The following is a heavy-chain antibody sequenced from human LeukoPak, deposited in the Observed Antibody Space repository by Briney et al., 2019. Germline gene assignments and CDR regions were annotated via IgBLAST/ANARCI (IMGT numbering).Heavy chain of an antibody. CDR1: GGTFSSYA. Sequence: SVKVSCKASGGTFSSYAISWVRQAPGQGLEWMGGIIPIFGTANYAQKFQGRVTITADKSTSTACMELSSLRSEDTAVYYCARLSQPSYYYYYDMDVWGKGTTVTVSS. CDR2: IIPIFGTA. V-gene: IGHV1-69*06. CDR3: ARLSQPSYYYYYDMDV. J-gene: IGHJ6*03. D-gene: IGHD6-6*01.